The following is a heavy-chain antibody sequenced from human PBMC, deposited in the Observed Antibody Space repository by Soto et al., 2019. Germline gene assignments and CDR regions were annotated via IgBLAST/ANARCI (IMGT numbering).Heavy chain of an antibody. Sequence: PGGSLRLSCAASGFPFGENAMSWVRQAPGKGLEWVSGISDSGATTYYADSVRGRFTISRDNSKNTLYLQMKSLRAEESASYYCAKEDTSSGSLDYWGQGALVTVSS. CDR1: GFPFGENA. D-gene: IGHD6-19*01. V-gene: IGHV3-23*01. CDR3: AKEDTSSGSLDY. J-gene: IGHJ4*02. CDR2: ISDSGATT.